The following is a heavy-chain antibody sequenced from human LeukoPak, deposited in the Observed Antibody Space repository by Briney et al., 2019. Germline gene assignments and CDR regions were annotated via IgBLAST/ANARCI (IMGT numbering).Heavy chain of an antibody. CDR1: GFTFSNYA. Sequence: GGSLRLSCAASGFTFSNYAMHWVRQAPGKGLEWVAVISYDGSNKYYADSVKGRFTISRDNSKNTLYLQMNSLRAADAAVYYCAGGGVMPDYWGQGTLVTVSS. J-gene: IGHJ4*02. CDR3: AGGGVMPDY. CDR2: ISYDGSNK. V-gene: IGHV3-30*01. D-gene: IGHD3-16*01.